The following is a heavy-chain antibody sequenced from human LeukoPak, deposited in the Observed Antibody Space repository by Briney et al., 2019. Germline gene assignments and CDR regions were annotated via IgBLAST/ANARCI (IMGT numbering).Heavy chain of an antibody. J-gene: IGHJ4*02. V-gene: IGHV3-30*02. CDR3: AKDDGSPYYGSGL. Sequence: GGSLRLSCAASGFTFSSYWMSWVRQAPGKGLQWVAFIRYDGSNKYYADSVKGRFTISRDNSKNTLYLQMNSLRAEDTAVYYCAKDDGSPYYGSGLWGQGTLVTVSS. CDR2: IRYDGSNK. D-gene: IGHD3-10*01. CDR1: GFTFSSYW.